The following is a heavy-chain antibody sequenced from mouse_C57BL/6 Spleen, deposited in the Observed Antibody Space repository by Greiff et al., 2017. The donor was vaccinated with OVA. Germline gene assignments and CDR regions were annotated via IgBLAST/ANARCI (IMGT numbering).Heavy chain of an antibody. J-gene: IGHJ3*01. V-gene: IGHV5-9-1*02. Sequence: EVMLVESGEGLVKPGGSLKLSCAASGFTFSSYAMSWVRQTPEKRLEWVAYISSGGDYIYYADTVKGRFTISRDNARNTLYLQMSSLKSEDTAMYYCTRGSYGYDEFAYWGQGTLVTVSA. CDR1: GFTFSSYA. D-gene: IGHD2-2*01. CDR3: TRGSYGYDEFAY. CDR2: ISSGGDYI.